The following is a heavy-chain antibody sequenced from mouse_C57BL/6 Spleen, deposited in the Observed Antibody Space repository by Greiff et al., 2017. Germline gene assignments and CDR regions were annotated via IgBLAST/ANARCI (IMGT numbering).Heavy chain of an antibody. CDR3: ARDRGYFDY. CDR1: GYTFTSYW. Sequence: QVQLQQPGAELVRPGTSVKLSCKASGYTFTSYWMHWVKQRPGQGLEWIGVIDPSDSYTNYNQKFKGKATLTVDTSSSTAYMQLSSLTSEDSAVYCCARDRGYFDYWGQGTTLTVSS. D-gene: IGHD2-14*01. CDR2: IDPSDSYT. V-gene: IGHV1-59*01. J-gene: IGHJ2*01.